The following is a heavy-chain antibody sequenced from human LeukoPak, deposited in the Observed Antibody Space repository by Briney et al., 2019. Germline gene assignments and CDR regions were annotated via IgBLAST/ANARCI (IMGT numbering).Heavy chain of an antibody. D-gene: IGHD5-12*01. Sequence: SGTLSLTCAVSGGSISSSNWWSWVRQPPGKGLEWIGEIYHSGSTNYNPSLKSRVTISVDKSKNQFSLKLSSVTAADTAVYYCASWGALRLKGFDYWGQGTLVTVSS. CDR3: ASWGALRLKGFDY. V-gene: IGHV4-4*02. J-gene: IGHJ4*02. CDR2: IYHSGST. CDR1: GGSISSSNW.